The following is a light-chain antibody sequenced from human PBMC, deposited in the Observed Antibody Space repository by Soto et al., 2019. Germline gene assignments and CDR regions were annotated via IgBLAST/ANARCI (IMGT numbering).Light chain of an antibody. CDR1: SSNIGSNY. CDR3: AAWDDSLSGPHYV. CDR2: RNN. V-gene: IGLV1-47*01. J-gene: IGLJ1*01. Sequence: QSVLTQPPSASGTPGQRVTISCSGSSSNIGSNYVYWYQQLPGTAPKLLIYRNNQRPSGVPDRFSGPKSGTSASLAISGLRSEDEADYYCAAWDDSLSGPHYVFGTGTKLTVL.